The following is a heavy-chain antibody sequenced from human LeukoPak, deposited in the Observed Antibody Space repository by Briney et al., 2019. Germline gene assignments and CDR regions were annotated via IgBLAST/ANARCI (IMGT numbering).Heavy chain of an antibody. V-gene: IGHV3-21*01. Sequence: GGFLRLSCAASGFTFSSYSMNWVRQAPGKGLEWVSSISSSSSYIYYADSVKGRFTISRDNAKNSLYLQMNSLRAEDTAVYYCARDFYYDSSGYRSGAFDIWGQGTMVTVSS. D-gene: IGHD3-22*01. J-gene: IGHJ3*02. CDR3: ARDFYYDSSGYRSGAFDI. CDR2: ISSSSSYI. CDR1: GFTFSSYS.